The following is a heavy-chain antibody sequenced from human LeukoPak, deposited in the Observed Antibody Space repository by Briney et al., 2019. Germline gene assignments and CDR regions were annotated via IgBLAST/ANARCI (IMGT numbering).Heavy chain of an antibody. CDR2: ISSTGSTI. Sequence: GGSLRLSCAASGFTFSSYEMNWVRQAPGKGREWVSYISSTGSTIYYADSVKGRFTISRDTAKNSLYLQMNSLRAEDTAVYYCARDRGVTPGYYYYGMDVWGQGTTVTVSS. CDR1: GFTFSSYE. CDR3: ARDRGVTPGYYYYGMDV. J-gene: IGHJ6*02. D-gene: IGHD2-21*02. V-gene: IGHV3-48*03.